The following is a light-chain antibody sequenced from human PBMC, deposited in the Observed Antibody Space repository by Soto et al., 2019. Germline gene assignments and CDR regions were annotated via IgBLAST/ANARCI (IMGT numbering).Light chain of an antibody. CDR2: RIS. J-gene: IGKJ3*01. CDR3: HQYGDSPFT. CDR1: QSFTGNY. Sequence: EIVLTQSPGTLSLSPGESATLSCRASQSFTGNYLAWYQQKPGQGPRLLIYRISNRATGIPDRFSGSGSGTDFTLTISRLEPEDFAVYYCHQYGDSPFTFGPGTKVDI. V-gene: IGKV3-20*01.